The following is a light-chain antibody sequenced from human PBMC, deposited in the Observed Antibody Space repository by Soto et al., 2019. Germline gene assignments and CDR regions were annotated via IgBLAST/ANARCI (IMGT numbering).Light chain of an antibody. V-gene: IGKV3-11*01. CDR1: QSVSRY. Sequence: EIVLTQSPATLSFSPGDRSTLSCRASQSVSRYLAWYQQKPGQAPRLLIYDSSNRATGIPARFSGSGSGTDLTLTISSLEPEDFAVYYCPQRSNWPPAFGGGTKVDIK. J-gene: IGKJ4*01. CDR2: DSS. CDR3: PQRSNWPPA.